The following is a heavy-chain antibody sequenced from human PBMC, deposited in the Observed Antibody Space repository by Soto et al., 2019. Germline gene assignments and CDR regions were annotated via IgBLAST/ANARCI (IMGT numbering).Heavy chain of an antibody. Sequence: QVQLVQSGAEVKKPGSSVKVSCKASGGTFSSYAISWVRQSPGQGLEWRGGIIPIFGTANYAQKCQGRVTSTADKCTSTAYMALIRMRSEDRAVYYCASGKVVPARSVWFDTWGQGTLVTVSS. D-gene: IGHD2-21*02. J-gene: IGHJ5*02. CDR3: ASGKVVPARSVWFDT. V-gene: IGHV1-69*06. CDR1: GGTFSSYA. CDR2: IIPIFGTA.